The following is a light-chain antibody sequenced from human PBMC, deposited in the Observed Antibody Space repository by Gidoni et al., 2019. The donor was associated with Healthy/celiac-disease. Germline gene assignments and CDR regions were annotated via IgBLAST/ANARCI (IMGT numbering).Light chain of an antibody. CDR1: NIGSKN. CDR2: RDS. Sequence: SYELTQPLSVSVALGQTARITCGGNNIGSKNVHWYQQKPGQAPVLGIYRDSNRPPGIPERFSGSNSGNTATLTISRAQAGDEADYYCQVWDSSTYVVFGGGTKLTVL. J-gene: IGLJ2*01. V-gene: IGLV3-9*01. CDR3: QVWDSSTYVV.